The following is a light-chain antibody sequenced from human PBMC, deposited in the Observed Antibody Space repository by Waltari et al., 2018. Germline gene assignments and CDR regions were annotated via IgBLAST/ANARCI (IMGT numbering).Light chain of an antibody. J-gene: IGKJ1*01. CDR3: QHYVRLPVT. V-gene: IGKV3-20*01. CDR1: QSVGGA. Sequence: IVLPQSPGTLSLSPGERDTLSCWASQSVGGALAWYQQKPGQAPRLLSYGASSRATGIPDRFSGSGSGTVFSLSISRLEPEDFAVYYCQHYVRLPVTFGQGTKVEIK. CDR2: GAS.